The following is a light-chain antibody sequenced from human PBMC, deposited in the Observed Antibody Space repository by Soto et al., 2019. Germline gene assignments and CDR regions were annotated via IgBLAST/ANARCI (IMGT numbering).Light chain of an antibody. V-gene: IGLV2-8*01. J-gene: IGLJ3*02. CDR2: EVS. CDR1: SSDVGGYDY. Sequence: QPVLTQPPSASGSPGQSVTISCTGTSSDVGGYDYVSWYQQEPGKAPKVMIYEVSRRPSGVPDRFSGSKSGNTASLTVSGLQAEDEADYYCSSYAGSGNWVFGGGTQLTVL. CDR3: SSYAGSGNWV.